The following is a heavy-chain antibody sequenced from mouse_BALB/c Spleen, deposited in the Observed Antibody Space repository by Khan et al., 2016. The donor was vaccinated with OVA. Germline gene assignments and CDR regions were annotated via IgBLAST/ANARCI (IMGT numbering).Heavy chain of an antibody. J-gene: IGHJ3*01. D-gene: IGHD2-4*01. CDR3: AREGAYYECDGGFSY. Sequence: QVQLKQSGAELARPGASVKMSCKASGYTFTTYTMHWVKQRPGQGLEWIGYINPSNGYTNYNQKFKDKSTLTADKSSSTAYMQLSSLTSDYSAVYYCAREGAYYECDGGFSYWGQGTLVTVSA. V-gene: IGHV1-4*01. CDR2: INPSNGYT. CDR1: GYTFTTYT.